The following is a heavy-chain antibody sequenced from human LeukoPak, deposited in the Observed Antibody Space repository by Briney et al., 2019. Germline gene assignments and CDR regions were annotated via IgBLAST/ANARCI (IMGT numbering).Heavy chain of an antibody. CDR2: IYHGGST. V-gene: IGHV4-38-2*02. CDR1: GYSISSGYY. Sequence: SETLSLTCTVSGYSISSGYYWGWIRQPPGKGLEWIGSIYHGGSTYYNPSLKSRVTISVDTSKNQFSLKLSSVTAADTAVYYCARRPYYYDSSGYRDCWGQGTLVTVSS. CDR3: ARRPYYYDSSGYRDC. D-gene: IGHD3-22*01. J-gene: IGHJ4*02.